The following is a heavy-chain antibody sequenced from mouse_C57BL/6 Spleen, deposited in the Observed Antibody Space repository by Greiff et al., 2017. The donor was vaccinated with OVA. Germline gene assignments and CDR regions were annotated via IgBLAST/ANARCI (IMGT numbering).Heavy chain of an antibody. D-gene: IGHD2-4*01. CDR2: IRNKANGYTT. CDR1: GFTFTDYY. CDR3: ARYNDYYFDY. J-gene: IGHJ2*01. V-gene: IGHV7-3*01. Sequence: EVQVVESGGGLVQPGGSLSLSCAASGFTFTDYYMSCVRQPPGKALEWLGFIRNKANGYTTEYSASVKGRFTISRDNSQSILYLQMNALRAEDSATYYCARYNDYYFDYWGQGTTLTVSS.